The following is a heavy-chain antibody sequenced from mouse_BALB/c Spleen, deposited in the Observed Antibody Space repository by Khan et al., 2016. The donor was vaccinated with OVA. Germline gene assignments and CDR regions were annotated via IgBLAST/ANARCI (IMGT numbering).Heavy chain of an antibody. D-gene: IGHD1-1*01. V-gene: IGHV3-2*02. CDR2: ISYSGST. J-gene: IGHJ4*01. Sequence: EVQLQESGPGLVKPSQSLYLTCTVTGYSITSGYAWNWIRQFPGNKLEWMGYISYSGSTSYNPSLRSRISITRDPSKNQFFLQLNSVTTEDTATYYDARKNYYGYAMDYWGQGTSVTVSS. CDR1: GYSITSGYA. CDR3: ARKNYYGYAMDY.